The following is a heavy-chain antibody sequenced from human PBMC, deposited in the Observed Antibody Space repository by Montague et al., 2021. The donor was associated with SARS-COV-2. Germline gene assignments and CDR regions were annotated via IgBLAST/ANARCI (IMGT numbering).Heavy chain of an antibody. D-gene: IGHD3-3*01. J-gene: IGHJ6*02. CDR2: ISSSSSTI. Sequence: SLRLSCAASGFTFSSYSMNWVRQAPGKELEWVSYISSSSSTIYYADSVKGRFTISRDNAKNSLYLQMNSLRAEDTAVYYCARGNGGPNRRFLEWLSPYGMDVWGQGTTVTVSS. CDR3: ARGNGGPNRRFLEWLSPYGMDV. CDR1: GFTFSSYS. V-gene: IGHV3-48*04.